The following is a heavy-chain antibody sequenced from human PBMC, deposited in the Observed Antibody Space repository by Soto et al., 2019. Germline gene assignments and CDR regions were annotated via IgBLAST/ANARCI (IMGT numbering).Heavy chain of an antibody. CDR2: ISYSGST. D-gene: IGHD1-26*01. CDR1: GASVSSGNYY. CDR3: ARGSGSYYAY. Sequence: QVQLRESGPGLVKPSETLSLTCTVSGASVSSGNYYWSWIRQPPGKGLECIGYISYSGSTNYNPSLKGRVTISIDTSKNQFSLKLSSVTAADTAVYYCARGSGSYYAYWGQGTLVTVSS. V-gene: IGHV4-61*01. J-gene: IGHJ4*02.